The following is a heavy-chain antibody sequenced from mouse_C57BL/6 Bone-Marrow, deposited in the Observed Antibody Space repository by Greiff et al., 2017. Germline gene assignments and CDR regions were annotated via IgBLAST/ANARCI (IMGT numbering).Heavy chain of an antibody. CDR3: ARDSRRGFAY. Sequence: QVQLQQSGAELARPGASVTLSCKASGYTFTSYGISWVKQRTGQGLEWIGEIYPRSGNTYYNEKFKGKATLTADKSSSTAYMELRSLTSEDSAVYFCARDSRRGFAYWGQGTLVTVSA. V-gene: IGHV1-81*01. CDR2: IYPRSGNT. CDR1: GYTFTSYG. J-gene: IGHJ3*01.